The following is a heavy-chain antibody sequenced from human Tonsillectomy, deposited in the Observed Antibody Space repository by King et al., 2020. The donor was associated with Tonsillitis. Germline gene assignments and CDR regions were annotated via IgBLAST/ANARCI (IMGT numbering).Heavy chain of an antibody. V-gene: IGHV4-59*01. J-gene: IGHJ4*02. D-gene: IGHD4-17*01. Sequence: VQLQESGPGLVKPSETLSLTCTVSGGSISSYYWSWIRQPPGKGLEWIGYIYYSGSTNYNPSLKSRVTISVDTSKNQFSLKLSSVTAADTAVYYCARREYGANSYGYWGQGTLVTVSS. CDR2: IYYSGST. CDR1: GGSISSYY. CDR3: ARREYGANSYGY.